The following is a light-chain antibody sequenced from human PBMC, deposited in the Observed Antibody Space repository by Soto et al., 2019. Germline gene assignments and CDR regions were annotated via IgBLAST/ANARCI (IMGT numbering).Light chain of an antibody. CDR2: DTS. CDR3: QQRSNWPIT. CDR1: QSVRSS. Sequence: EIVMTQSPDTLSVSPGERATLSCRASQSVRSSLAWYQQKPGQAPRLLIYDTSNRATGIPARFSGSGSGTDFTLTINNLDPEDFAVYYCQQRSNWPITFGQGIRLEI. J-gene: IGKJ5*01. V-gene: IGKV3-11*01.